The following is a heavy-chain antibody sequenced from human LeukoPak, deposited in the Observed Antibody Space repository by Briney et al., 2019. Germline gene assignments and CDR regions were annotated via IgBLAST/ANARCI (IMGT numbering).Heavy chain of an antibody. J-gene: IGHJ6*02. CDR3: ADLGTSYGVDV. V-gene: IGHV3-72*01. Sequence: AGGSLRLSCAASGFTISDHFMEWVRQAPGKGLEWVGRILNKANNYGTEYAASVKGRFTISRDDSKNSLYLQMNSLRTEDTAIYYCADLGTSYGVDVWGQGTTVTVSS. CDR2: ILNKANNYGT. CDR1: GFTISDHF. D-gene: IGHD3-10*01.